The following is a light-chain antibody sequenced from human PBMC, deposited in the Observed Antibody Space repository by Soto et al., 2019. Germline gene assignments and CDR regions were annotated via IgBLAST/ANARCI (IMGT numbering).Light chain of an antibody. CDR3: QRYNTNSRT. J-gene: IGKJ1*01. CDR2: KAT. Sequence: DTQMTQSPSTLSASVGDRVTITCRASQSINTWLAWYQQKPRRAPKLLIYKATTLQSGVPSRFSGGGSGTEFTLTIGSLQPDDFATYFCQRYNTNSRTFGQGTKVEV. CDR1: QSINTW. V-gene: IGKV1-5*03.